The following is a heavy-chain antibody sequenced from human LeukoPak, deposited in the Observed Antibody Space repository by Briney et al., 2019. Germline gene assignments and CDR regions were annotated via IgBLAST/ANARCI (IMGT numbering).Heavy chain of an antibody. CDR1: GFTFSSYG. J-gene: IGHJ3*02. D-gene: IGHD4-17*01. V-gene: IGHV3-30*02. Sequence: PGGSLRLSCAAPGFTFSSYGMHWVRQAPGKGLEWVAFIRYDGSNKYYADSVKGRFTISRDNSKNTLYLQMNSLRAEDTAVYYCAKDLVDDYGDYGAFDIWGQGTMVTVSS. CDR3: AKDLVDDYGDYGAFDI. CDR2: IRYDGSNK.